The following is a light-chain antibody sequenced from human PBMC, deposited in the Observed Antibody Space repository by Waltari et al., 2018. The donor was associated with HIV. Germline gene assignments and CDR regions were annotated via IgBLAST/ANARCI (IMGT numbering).Light chain of an antibody. CDR3: SSYTSSSTKV. V-gene: IGLV2-14*03. Sequence: QSALTQPASVSGSPGQSITISYTGTSSDVCRYNYVSWYQQHPGKAPKLMIYDVSNRPSGVSNRFSGSKSGNTASLTISGLQAEDEADYYCSSYTSSSTKVFGTGTKVTVL. CDR2: DVS. J-gene: IGLJ1*01. CDR1: SSDVCRYNY.